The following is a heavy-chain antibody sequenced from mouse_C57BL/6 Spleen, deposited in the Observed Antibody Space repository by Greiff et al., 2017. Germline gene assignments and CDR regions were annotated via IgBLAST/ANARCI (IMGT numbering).Heavy chain of an antibody. V-gene: IGHV1-42*01. D-gene: IGHD1-1*01. CDR2: INPSTGGT. J-gene: IGHJ2*01. Sequence: EVKLQESGPELVKPGASVKISCKASGYSFTGYYMNWVKQSPEKSLEWIGEINPSTGGTTYNQKFKAKATLTVDKSSSTAYMQLKSLTSEDSAVYYCARQPITTVVAGDFDYWGQGTTLTVSS. CDR1: GYSFTGYY. CDR3: ARQPITTVVAGDFDY.